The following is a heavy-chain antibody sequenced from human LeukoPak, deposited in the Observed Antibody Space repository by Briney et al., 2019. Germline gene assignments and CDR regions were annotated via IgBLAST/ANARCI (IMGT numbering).Heavy chain of an antibody. CDR2: INHSGST. CDR1: GGSFSSYF. D-gene: IGHD6-19*01. J-gene: IGHJ2*01. CDR3: VSKIGYSSGWPHWYFDL. V-gene: IGHV4-34*01. Sequence: SETLSLTCAVYGGSFSSYFLSWIRQPPGKGLEWIGEINHSGSTNYNASLKSRVTISVDTSNDQFSLKLSSVTAADTPVYYCVSKIGYSSGWPHWYFDLWGRGTLVTVSS.